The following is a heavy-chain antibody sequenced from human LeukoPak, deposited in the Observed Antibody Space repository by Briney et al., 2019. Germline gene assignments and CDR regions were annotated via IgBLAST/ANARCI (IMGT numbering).Heavy chain of an antibody. CDR1: GFTFSHYW. D-gene: IGHD1-1*01. V-gene: IGHV3-7*05. J-gene: IGHJ4*02. CDR2: IKQDASEK. Sequence: GGSLRLSCAASGFTFSHYWMSWVRQAPGKGLEWVANIKQDASEKYYVDSVEGRFTISRDYTKNSLYLQMNSLRAEDTAVYYCARRGTGLEIFDYWGQGTLVTVSS. CDR3: ARRGTGLEIFDY.